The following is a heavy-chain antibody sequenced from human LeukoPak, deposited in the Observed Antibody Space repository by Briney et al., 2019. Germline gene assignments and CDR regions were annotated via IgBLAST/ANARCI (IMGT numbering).Heavy chain of an antibody. CDR3: ARAGGDSAFDY. CDR2: INSVGRGT. V-gene: IGHV3-74*01. D-gene: IGHD4-23*01. J-gene: IGHJ4*02. CDR1: GFTFSSSW. Sequence: GGSLRLSCAASGFTFSSSWMHWVRQAPGKGLVWVSRINSVGRGTIYAVSVRGRFTISRDNAKNTLYLQMNSLRTDDTAVYYCARAGGDSAFDYWGQGSLVTVSS.